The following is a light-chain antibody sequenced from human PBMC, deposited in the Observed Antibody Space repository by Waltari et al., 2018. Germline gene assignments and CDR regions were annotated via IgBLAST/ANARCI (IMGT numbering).Light chain of an antibody. CDR1: QDISNY. CDR3: QHYDNLLLT. CDR2: DAS. V-gene: IGKV1-33*01. J-gene: IGKJ4*01. Sequence: DVQMTQSPSSLSASVGDRVPITCQASQDISNYLNWYQQKPGKAPKLLIYDASTLETGVPSRFSGSGAGTDFTFTISSLQPEDIAAYYCQHYDNLLLTFGGGTKVEIK.